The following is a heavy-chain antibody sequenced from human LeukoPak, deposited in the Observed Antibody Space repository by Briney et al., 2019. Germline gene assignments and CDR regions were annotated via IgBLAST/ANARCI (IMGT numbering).Heavy chain of an antibody. CDR1: GFTFSNSA. V-gene: IGHV3-30*04. Sequence: GGSLRLSCAASGFTFSNSAMSWVRQAPGKGLEWVAVISSDGNNKYYADSVQGRFTIARDNSKNTLYLQMNSLRPEDTAVYYCARDRPGITVAGALDYWGQGTLVTVSS. D-gene: IGHD6-19*01. CDR3: ARDRPGITVAGALDY. CDR2: ISSDGNNK. J-gene: IGHJ4*02.